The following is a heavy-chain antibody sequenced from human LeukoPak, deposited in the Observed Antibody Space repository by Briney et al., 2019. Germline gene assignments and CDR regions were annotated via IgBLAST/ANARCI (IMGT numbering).Heavy chain of an antibody. J-gene: IGHJ5*02. CDR2: INHSGST. V-gene: IGHV4-34*01. Sequence: SETLSLTCAVYGGSFSGYYWSWIRQPPGKGLEWIGEINHSGSTNYNPSLKSRVTISVDTSKNQFSLKLSSVTAADTAVYYCASNRDLVWGLFDPWGQGTLVTVSS. CDR1: GGSFSGYY. CDR3: ASNRDLVWGLFDP. D-gene: IGHD3-10*01.